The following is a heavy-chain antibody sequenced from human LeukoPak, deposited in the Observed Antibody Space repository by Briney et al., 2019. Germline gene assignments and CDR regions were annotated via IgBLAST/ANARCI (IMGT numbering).Heavy chain of an antibody. V-gene: IGHV3-64D*06. D-gene: IGHD1-1*01. CDR3: VREGLERRTNFDY. CDR2: ISMNVQTT. J-gene: IGHJ4*02. CDR1: GFTFTSHV. Sequence: PGGSLRLSCSASGFTFTSHVMHWVRQAPGKGLQYVSGISMNVQTTYYAGSVKGRFTISRHSSKNTVYLQMNSLTAEDTAVYYCVREGLERRTNFDYWGQGTLVSVSS.